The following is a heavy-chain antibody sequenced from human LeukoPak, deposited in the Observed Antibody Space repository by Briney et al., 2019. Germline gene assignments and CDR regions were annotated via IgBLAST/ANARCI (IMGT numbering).Heavy chain of an antibody. J-gene: IGHJ4*02. D-gene: IGHD6-13*01. CDR3: ARASSSSWYAKGVFDY. CDR2: ISSSSSYI. V-gene: IGHV3-21*04. CDR1: GFTFSSYS. Sequence: GGSLRLSCAASGFTFSSYSMNWVRQAPGKGLEWVSSISSSSSYIYYADSVKGRFTISRDNAKNSLYLQMNSLRAEDTAVYYCARASSSSWYAKGVFDYWGQGTLVTVSS.